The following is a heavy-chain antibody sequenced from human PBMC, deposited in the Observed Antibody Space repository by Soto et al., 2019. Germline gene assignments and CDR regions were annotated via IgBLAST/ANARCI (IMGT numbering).Heavy chain of an antibody. D-gene: IGHD1-7*01. J-gene: IGHJ5*02. V-gene: IGHV4-59*02. CDR1: GASVSSYY. CDR3: ARTPETRDWLDP. Sequence: QVQLQQSGPGLVRPSETLSLSCSVSGASVSSYYWSWVRQPPGKGLEWIGYIYYIGAYNYNPSLQRRVTISVDTSKNQSSLKPTSVTAADTAVYYCARTPETRDWLDPWGQGTLVTVSS. CDR2: IYYIGAY.